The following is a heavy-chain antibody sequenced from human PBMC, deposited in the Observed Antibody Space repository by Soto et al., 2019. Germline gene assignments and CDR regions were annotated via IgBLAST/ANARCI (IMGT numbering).Heavy chain of an antibody. CDR3: AREGYSSSWYRAPDGMDV. CDR2: IYYSGST. V-gene: IGHV4-59*01. Sequence: SETLSLTCTVSGGSISSYYWSWIRQPPGKGLEWIGYIYYSGSTNYNPSLKSRVTISVDTSKNQFSLKLSSVTAADTAVYYCAREGYSSSWYRAPDGMDVWGQGTTVTVSS. J-gene: IGHJ6*02. D-gene: IGHD6-13*01. CDR1: GGSISSYY.